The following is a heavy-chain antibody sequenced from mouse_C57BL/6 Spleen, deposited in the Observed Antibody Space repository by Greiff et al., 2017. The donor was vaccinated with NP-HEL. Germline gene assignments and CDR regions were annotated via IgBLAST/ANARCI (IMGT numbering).Heavy chain of an antibody. CDR2: IYPGSGST. CDR3: ASPTGRDYAMDY. D-gene: IGHD4-1*02. J-gene: IGHJ4*01. Sequence: VQRVESGAELVKPGASVKMSCKASGYTFTSYWITWVKQRPGQGLEWIGDIYPGSGSTNYNEKFKSKATLTVDTSSSTAYMQLSSLTSEDSAVYYGASPTGRDYAMDYWGQGTSVTVSS. V-gene: IGHV1-55*01. CDR1: GYTFTSYW.